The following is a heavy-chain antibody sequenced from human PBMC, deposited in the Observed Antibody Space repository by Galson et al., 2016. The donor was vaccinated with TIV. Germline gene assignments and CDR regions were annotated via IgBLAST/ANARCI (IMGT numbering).Heavy chain of an antibody. CDR1: GYNFRSYW. D-gene: IGHD3-16*01. V-gene: IGHV5-51*03. CDR2: IFPNDSDI. J-gene: IGHJ3*01. Sequence: QSGAEVKKPGESLKISCKDSGYNFRSYWIAWVRQMPGKGFEWLGIIFPNDSDIRYSPYFRGLVTMSADKSTCTAYLQCSSLKASDTAMYYCARMSLLGALDVWGQGTMVIVSS. CDR3: ARMSLLGALDV.